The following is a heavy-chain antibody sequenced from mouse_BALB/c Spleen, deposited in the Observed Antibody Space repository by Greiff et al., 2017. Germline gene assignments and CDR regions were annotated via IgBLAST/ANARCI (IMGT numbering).Heavy chain of an antibody. J-gene: IGHJ4*01. CDR3: ASRLGAAMDY. D-gene: IGHD4-1*01. CDR2: ISNGGGST. CDR1: GFTFSSYT. Sequence: EVQLVESGGGLVQPGGSLKLSCAASGFTFSSYTMSWVRQTPEKRLEWVAYISNGGGSTYYPDTVKGRFTISRDNAKNTLYLQMSSLKSEDTAMYYCASRLGAAMDYWGQGTSVTVSS. V-gene: IGHV5-12-2*01.